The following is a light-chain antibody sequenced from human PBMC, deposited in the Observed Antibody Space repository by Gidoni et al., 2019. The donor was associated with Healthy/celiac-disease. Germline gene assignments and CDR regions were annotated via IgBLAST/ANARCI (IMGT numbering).Light chain of an antibody. CDR1: ALPKKY. CDR3: YSTDISGTLSV. Sequence: SYELTQPPSVSASPGQTARITCSGDALPKKYAYWYQQKSGQAPVLVIYEDNKRHSGTPERFSGSSSGTMATLTISGAQVEDEGDYYCYSTDISGTLSVFGGGTKLTVL. CDR2: EDN. J-gene: IGLJ2*01. V-gene: IGLV3-10*01.